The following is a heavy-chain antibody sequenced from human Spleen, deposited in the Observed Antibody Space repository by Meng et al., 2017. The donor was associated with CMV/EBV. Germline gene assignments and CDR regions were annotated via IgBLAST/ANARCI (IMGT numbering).Heavy chain of an antibody. Sequence: ASVKVSCKASGYTFTAYYMHWLRLAPGQGLEWLGWISPHTAGSNYAQNFQGRLTMTRDTSIRTAYMELSSLRFDDTAVYYRARAPRYCSSPSCYGYGLDVWGQGTTVTVSS. CDR1: GYTFTAYY. D-gene: IGHD2-2*01. CDR2: ISPHTAGS. V-gene: IGHV1-2*02. CDR3: ARAPRYCSSPSCYGYGLDV. J-gene: IGHJ6*02.